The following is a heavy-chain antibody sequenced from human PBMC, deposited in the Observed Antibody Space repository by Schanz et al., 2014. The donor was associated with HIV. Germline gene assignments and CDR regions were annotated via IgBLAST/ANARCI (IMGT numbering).Heavy chain of an antibody. V-gene: IGHV3-33*05. D-gene: IGHD2-8*01. CDR2: ISNDGRKK. Sequence: QVRLVESGGGVVQPGRSLRLSCAATGLTFSSYGMHWVRQAPGKGLEWGAVISNDGRKKYYADSVKGRVTISRDNSKNTLYLQMNSLRAEDTAVYYCARDKSAQWFFDVWGRGTLVTVSS. CDR1: GLTFSSYG. CDR3: ARDKSAQWFFDV. J-gene: IGHJ2*01.